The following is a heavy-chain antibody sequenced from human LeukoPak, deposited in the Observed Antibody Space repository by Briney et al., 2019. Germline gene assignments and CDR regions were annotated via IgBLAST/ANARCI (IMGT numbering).Heavy chain of an antibody. CDR3: ARDGSYGSRVPFDY. CDR1: GGSISSSSYY. Sequence: SETLSLTCTVSGGSISSSSYYWGWIRQPPGKGLEWIGSIYYSGSTYYNPSVKSRVTLSVDPSRNQFSLKLSSVTAADTAVYFCARDGSYGSRVPFDYWGPGTLVSVSS. J-gene: IGHJ4*02. V-gene: IGHV4-39*07. D-gene: IGHD3-10*01. CDR2: IYYSGST.